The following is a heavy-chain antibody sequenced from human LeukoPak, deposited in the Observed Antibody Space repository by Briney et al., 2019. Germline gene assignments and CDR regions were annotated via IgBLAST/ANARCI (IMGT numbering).Heavy chain of an antibody. D-gene: IGHD5-18*01. CDR2: ISGSGGNT. Sequence: PGGSLRLSCAASGFTFSNYWMSWVRQAPGKGLEWVSAISGSGGNTYYADSVKGRFTISRDNSKNTLYLQMNSLRAEDTAVYYCAKHTAMVTGKNGFDYWGQGTLVTVSS. V-gene: IGHV3-23*01. CDR1: GFTFSNYW. J-gene: IGHJ4*02. CDR3: AKHTAMVTGKNGFDY.